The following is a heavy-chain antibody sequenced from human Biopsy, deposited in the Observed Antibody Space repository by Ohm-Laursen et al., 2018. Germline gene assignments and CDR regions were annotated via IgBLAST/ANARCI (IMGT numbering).Heavy chain of an antibody. D-gene: IGHD3-3*01. CDR3: ARQVDFWSGYVDY. J-gene: IGHJ4*02. Sequence: SETLSLTCTVSGGSISDSTYHWGWIRQSPGKGLEWIGNIYYSGNTDCSPSLKSRVTISVDTSNNHFSLKLRSVTAADTAVYYCARQVDFWSGYVDYWGQGTLVAVSS. V-gene: IGHV4-39*01. CDR1: GGSISDSTYH. CDR2: IYYSGNT.